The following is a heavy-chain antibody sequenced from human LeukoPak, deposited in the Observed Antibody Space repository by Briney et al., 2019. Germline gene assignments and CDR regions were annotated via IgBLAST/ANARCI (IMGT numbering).Heavy chain of an antibody. Sequence: GGSLRLSCAASEFTFSSYSMHWVRQAPGKGLEWVALIAYDGTNKYYAESVKGRFTISRDDSKNTLYLQMNSLRAEDTAVYYCAKDRSSWYYYYGMDVWGQGTTVTVSS. CDR1: EFTFSSYS. D-gene: IGHD6-13*01. CDR3: AKDRSSWYYYYGMDV. CDR2: IAYDGTNK. J-gene: IGHJ6*02. V-gene: IGHV3-30*18.